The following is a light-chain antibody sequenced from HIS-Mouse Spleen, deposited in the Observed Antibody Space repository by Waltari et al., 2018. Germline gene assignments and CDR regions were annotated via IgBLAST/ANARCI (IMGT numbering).Light chain of an antibody. CDR3: CSYAGSSTWV. CDR2: EGS. CDR1: SSDVGSYNL. J-gene: IGLJ3*02. V-gene: IGLV2-23*01. Sequence: QSALTQPASVSGSPGQSITISCTGTSSDVGSYNLVSWYQRHPGKAPKLMIYEGSTRPSGVSNRFSGSKSGNTASLTISGLQAEDEADYYCCSYAGSSTWVFGGGTKLTVL.